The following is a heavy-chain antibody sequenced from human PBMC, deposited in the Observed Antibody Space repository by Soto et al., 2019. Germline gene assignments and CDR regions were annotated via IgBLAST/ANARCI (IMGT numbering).Heavy chain of an antibody. CDR2: ISYDGSNK. CDR1: GFTFSSYG. J-gene: IGHJ3*02. CDR3: AKVTAVAGTWGAFDI. D-gene: IGHD6-19*01. V-gene: IGHV3-30*18. Sequence: ESGGGVVQPGRSLRLSCAASGFTFSSYGMHWVRQAPGKGLEWVAVISYDGSNKYYADSVKGRFTISRDNSKNTLYLQMNSLRAEDTAVYYCAKVTAVAGTWGAFDIWGQGTMVTVSS.